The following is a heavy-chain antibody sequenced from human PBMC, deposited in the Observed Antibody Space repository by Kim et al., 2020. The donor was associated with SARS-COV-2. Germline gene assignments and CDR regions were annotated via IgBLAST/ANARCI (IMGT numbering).Heavy chain of an antibody. Sequence: ASVKVSCKASGFSFRGFGVSWVRQAPGLGLEWMGWIGADNGNTKYGKKWQGRITLTTDTSTNTAYMELGSLTSDDTAVYSFTRGLSGRMSFYYWGQGTLV. CDR2: IGADNGNT. CDR1: GFSFRGFG. D-gene: IGHD3-10*01. V-gene: IGHV1-18*01. J-gene: IGHJ4*02. CDR3: TRGLSGRMSFYY.